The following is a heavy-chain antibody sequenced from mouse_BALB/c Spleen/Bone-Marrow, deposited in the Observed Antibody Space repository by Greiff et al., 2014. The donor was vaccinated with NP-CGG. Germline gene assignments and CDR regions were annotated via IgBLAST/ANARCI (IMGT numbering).Heavy chain of an antibody. CDR2: ISPGTGSI. CDR3: NYYGNTFDY. D-gene: IGHD1-1*01. CDR1: GYTFTDHA. V-gene: IGHV1S53*02. J-gene: IGHJ2*01. Sequence: VQLQQSDAELVKPGASVKIPCKASGYTFTDHAIHWVKQKPEQGLEWIGYISPGTGSIKYDEKFKDKVTLTADKSSSTAYMQLNSLTSEDSTVYFCNYYGNTFDYWGQGTTLTVSS.